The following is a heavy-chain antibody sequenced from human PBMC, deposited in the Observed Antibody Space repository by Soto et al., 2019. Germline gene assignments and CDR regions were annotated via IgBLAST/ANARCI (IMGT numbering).Heavy chain of an antibody. V-gene: IGHV3-30-3*01. CDR3: ARAEIAGYYYYGMDV. D-gene: IGHD6-13*01. Sequence: GGSLRLSCAASGFTFSSYAMHWVRQAPGKGLEWVAVISYDGSNKYYADSVKGRFTISRDNSKNTLYLQMNSLRAEDTAVYYCARAEIAGYYYYGMDVWGQGXTVTVYS. J-gene: IGHJ6*02. CDR2: ISYDGSNK. CDR1: GFTFSSYA.